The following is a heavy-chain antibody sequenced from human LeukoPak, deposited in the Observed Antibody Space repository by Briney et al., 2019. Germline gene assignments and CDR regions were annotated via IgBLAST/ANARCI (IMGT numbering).Heavy chain of an antibody. J-gene: IGHJ4*02. V-gene: IGHV3-7*03. Sequence: GGSLRLSCAASGFTFSSYWIGWVRQAPGKGLEWVANIKQDGSEKYYVDSVKGRFTISRDNDKNSLYLQMNSLRAEDTAVYYCARVGVGPHVLRYFDWSYGYWGQGTLVTVSS. CDR3: ARVGVGPHVLRYFDWSYGY. CDR1: GFTFSSYW. D-gene: IGHD3-9*01. CDR2: IKQDGSEK.